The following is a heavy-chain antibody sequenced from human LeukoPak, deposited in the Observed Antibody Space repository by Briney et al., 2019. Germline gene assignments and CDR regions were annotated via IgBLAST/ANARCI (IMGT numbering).Heavy chain of an antibody. CDR3: AKGNRGGGDWGWFDP. D-gene: IGHD2-21*01. CDR1: GFTFDDYA. V-gene: IGHV3-9*01. J-gene: IGHJ5*02. CDR2: ISWNSGSI. Sequence: PGRSLRLSCAASGFTFDDYAMHWVRQAPGKGLEWVSGISWNSGSIGYADSVKGRFTISRDNAKNSLYLQMNSLRAEDTALYYCAKGNRGGGDWGWFDPWGQGTLVTVSS.